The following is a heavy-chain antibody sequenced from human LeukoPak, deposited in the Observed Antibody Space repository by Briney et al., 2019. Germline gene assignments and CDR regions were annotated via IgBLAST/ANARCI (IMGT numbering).Heavy chain of an antibody. CDR1: GYTLTSYD. J-gene: IGHJ4*02. Sequence: ASVKVSCKAPGYTLTSYDINWVRQAPGQGLEWMGWMNPNSGNTGYAQKFQGRVTMTRNTSISTAYMELSRLRSDDTAVYYCARVGYSSSSEEIDYWGQGTLVTVSS. CDR3: ARVGYSSSSEEIDY. CDR2: MNPNSGNT. V-gene: IGHV1-8*01. D-gene: IGHD6-6*01.